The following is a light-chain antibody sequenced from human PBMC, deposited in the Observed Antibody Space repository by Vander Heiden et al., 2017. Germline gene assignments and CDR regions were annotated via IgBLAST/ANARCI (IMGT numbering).Light chain of an antibody. J-gene: IGLJ2*01. Sequence: SALTQPASVSGSPGQSITISCTGTSSDVGGYNYVSWYQQHPGKAPKLMIYEVSNRPSGVSNRFSGSKSGITASLTISGLQAEDEADYYCSSYTSSSTLVFGGGTKLTVL. V-gene: IGLV2-14*01. CDR1: SSDVGGYNY. CDR3: SSYTSSSTLV. CDR2: EVS.